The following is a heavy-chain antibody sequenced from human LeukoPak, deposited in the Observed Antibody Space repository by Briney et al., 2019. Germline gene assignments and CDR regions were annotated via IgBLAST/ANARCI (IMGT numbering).Heavy chain of an antibody. CDR2: ISSSGSTI. CDR3: ARDHGETFDY. J-gene: IGHJ4*02. CDR1: GFTFSSYE. D-gene: IGHD7-27*01. Sequence: GGSLRLSCAASGFTFSSYEMNWVRQAPGKGLEWVSCISSSGSTIYYADSVKGRFTISRDNAKNSLYLQMSSLRAEDTAVYYCARDHGETFDYWGQGTLVTVSS. V-gene: IGHV3-48*03.